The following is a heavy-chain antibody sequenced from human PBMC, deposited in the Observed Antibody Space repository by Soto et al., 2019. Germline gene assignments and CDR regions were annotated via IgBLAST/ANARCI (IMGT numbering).Heavy chain of an antibody. CDR2: IYYSGST. J-gene: IGHJ5*02. CDR1: GGSISSSSYY. Sequence: SETLSLTCTVSGGSISSSSYYWGWIRQPPGKGLEWIGSIYYSGSTYYNPSLKSRVTISVDTSKNQFSLKLSSVTAADTAVYYCARYRPIAAAAGNWFGPWGQGTLVTVSS. V-gene: IGHV4-39*01. D-gene: IGHD6-13*01. CDR3: ARYRPIAAAAGNWFGP.